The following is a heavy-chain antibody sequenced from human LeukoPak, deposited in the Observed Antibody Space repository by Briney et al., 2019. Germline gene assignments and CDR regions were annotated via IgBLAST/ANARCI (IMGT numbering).Heavy chain of an antibody. V-gene: IGHV3-15*01. J-gene: IGHJ4*02. Sequence: GGSLRLSCAASGFTFSNAWMSWVRQAPGKGLEWVGRIKSKTDGGTTDYAAPVKGRFTISRDDSKNTLYLQMNSLKTEDTAVYYCTTDRGIIHYFDYWGQGTLVTVSS. CDR1: GFTFSNAW. CDR2: IKSKTDGGTT. CDR3: TTDRGIIHYFDY. D-gene: IGHD1-26*01.